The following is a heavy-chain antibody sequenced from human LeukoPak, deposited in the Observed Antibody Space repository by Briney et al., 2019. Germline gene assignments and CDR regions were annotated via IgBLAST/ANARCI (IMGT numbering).Heavy chain of an antibody. CDR1: GGSINSYY. D-gene: IGHD6-19*01. CDR2: IYYSGST. V-gene: IGHV4-59*08. Sequence: KASETLSLTCTVSGGSINSYYWSWIRQPPGKGLEWIGYIYYSGSTNYNPSLKSRATISVDTSKNQFSLKLTSVTAADTAVYYCARRAGDFDFWGQGTLVTVSS. CDR3: ARRAGDFDF. J-gene: IGHJ4*02.